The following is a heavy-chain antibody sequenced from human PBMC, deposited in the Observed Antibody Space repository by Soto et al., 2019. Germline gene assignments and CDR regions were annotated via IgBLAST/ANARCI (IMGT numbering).Heavy chain of an antibody. CDR1: GFSLSTSGVG. CDR2: IYCDDDK. CDR3: ASRQEYNTNWSSVWFDP. Sequence: QITLKESRPTRVKPTQTLTLTCTFSGFSLSTSGVGVGWIRQPPGKALEWLSVIYCDDDKRYSPSLNSILTITKDTSNNQVFLTMTQMYAVDIASYYCASRQEYNTNWSSVWFDPWGQGILVTVSS. D-gene: IGHD1-20*01. J-gene: IGHJ5*02. V-gene: IGHV2-5*02.